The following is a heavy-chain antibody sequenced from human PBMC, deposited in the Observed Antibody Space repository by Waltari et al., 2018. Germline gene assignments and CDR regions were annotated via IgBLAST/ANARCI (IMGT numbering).Heavy chain of an antibody. CDR2: MNTNRGNT. CDR3: ARGSWVDFWSGPEYFQH. V-gene: IGHV1-8*01. D-gene: IGHD3-3*01. J-gene: IGHJ1*01. Sequence: QVQLVQSGAEVKKPGASVKVSCKASGYTFTSYDINWVRQATGQGLEGMGWIGWMNTNRGNTGYAQKFQGRVTMTTTTSLSTAYMELSSLRSEDTAVYYCARGSWVDFWSGPEYFQHWGQGTLVTVSS. CDR1: GYTFTSYD.